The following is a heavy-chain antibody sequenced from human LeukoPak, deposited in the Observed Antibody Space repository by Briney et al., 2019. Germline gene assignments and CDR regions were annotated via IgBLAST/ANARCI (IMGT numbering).Heavy chain of an antibody. J-gene: IGHJ3*02. CDR2: IYPGDSDT. V-gene: IGHV5-51*01. Sequence: GESLKIFCKGSGYSFTSYWIGWVRQNPGESLGWMGIIYPGDSDTRYSPSFQGQVTISADKSISTAYLQWSSLKASDTAMYYCARRTTVVTYDAFDIWGQGTMVTVSS. D-gene: IGHD4-23*01. CDR3: ARRTTVVTYDAFDI. CDR1: GYSFTSYW.